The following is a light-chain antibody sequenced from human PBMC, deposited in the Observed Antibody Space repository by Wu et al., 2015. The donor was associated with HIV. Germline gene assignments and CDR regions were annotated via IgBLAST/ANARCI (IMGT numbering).Light chain of an antibody. CDR2: GAS. V-gene: IGKV3-20*01. CDR1: QNVNNY. CDR3: QQYGSSPS. J-gene: IGKJ4*01. Sequence: EIVLTQSPATLSLSPGERATLSCRTSQNVNNYLAWYQQKPGQAPRLLIYGASSRATGIPDRFSGSGSGTDFTLTISRLEPEDFAVYYCQQYGSSPSFGGGTKVEIK.